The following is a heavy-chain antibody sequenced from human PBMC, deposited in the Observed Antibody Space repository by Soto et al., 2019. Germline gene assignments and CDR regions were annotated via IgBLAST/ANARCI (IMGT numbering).Heavy chain of an antibody. CDR1: SSGMG. CDR2: IYWDDDK. J-gene: IGHJ3*02. V-gene: IGHV2-5*02. Sequence: GSGPTLVNPTQTLTLTCTFSSSGMGVGWIRQPPGKALEWLALIYWDDDKRYSPSLKSRLTITKDTSTNQVVLTMTNMDPVDTATYYCAQAQPVAGVLDIWGRGTMVTVSS. D-gene: IGHD6-19*01. CDR3: AQAQPVAGVLDI.